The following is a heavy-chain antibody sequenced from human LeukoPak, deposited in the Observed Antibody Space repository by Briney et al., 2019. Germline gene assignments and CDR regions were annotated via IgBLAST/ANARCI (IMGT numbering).Heavy chain of an antibody. V-gene: IGHV1-8*01. Sequence: GASVKVSCKASGYTFTSYDINWVRQATGQGLEWMGWMNPKSGNTGSAQKLQGRVTMTTDTSTSTAYMELRSLRSDDTAVYYCAVRYHYDSSLDYWGQGTLVTVSS. D-gene: IGHD3-22*01. CDR3: AVRYHYDSSLDY. J-gene: IGHJ4*02. CDR1: GYTFTSYD. CDR2: MNPKSGNT.